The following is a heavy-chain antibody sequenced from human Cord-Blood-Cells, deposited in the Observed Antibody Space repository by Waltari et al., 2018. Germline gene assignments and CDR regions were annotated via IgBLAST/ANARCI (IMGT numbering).Heavy chain of an antibody. CDR2: IYPGDSDT. Sequence: EVQLVQSGAEVKKPGESLKISCKGSGYSFTSYWIGWVRQMPGKGLEWMGIIYPGDSDTRYSPSFQGQVTISADKSISTAYLQWSSLKASDTAMYYCARGPYYDFWSGYHSDYYFDYWGQGTLVTVSS. J-gene: IGHJ4*02. D-gene: IGHD3-3*01. CDR3: ARGPYYDFWSGYHSDYYFDY. V-gene: IGHV5-51*01. CDR1: GYSFTSYW.